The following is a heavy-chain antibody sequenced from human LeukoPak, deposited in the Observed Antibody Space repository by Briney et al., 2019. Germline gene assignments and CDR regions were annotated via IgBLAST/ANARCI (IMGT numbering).Heavy chain of an antibody. J-gene: IGHJ6*02. Sequence: ASVKVSCKASGYTFTSYGISWVRQAPGQGLEWMGWISAYNGNTNYAQKLQGRVTMTTDTSTSTAYMELRSLRSDDTAVYYCARDTKNHYNDSSGVYADVWGQGTTVTVSS. CDR1: GYTFTSYG. CDR3: ARDTKNHYNDSSGVYADV. CDR2: ISAYNGNT. V-gene: IGHV1-18*01. D-gene: IGHD3-22*01.